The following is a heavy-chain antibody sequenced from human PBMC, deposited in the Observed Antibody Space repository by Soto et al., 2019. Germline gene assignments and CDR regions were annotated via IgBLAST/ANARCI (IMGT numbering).Heavy chain of an antibody. J-gene: IGHJ6*02. CDR1: GFTFSSYG. CDR2: IWYDGSNK. Sequence: QVQLVESGGGVVQPGRSLRLSCAASGFTFSSYGMHWVRQAPGKGLEWVAVIWYDGSNKYYADSVKGRFTISRDNYKNALYLQMNSLRAEDTAVYYCARAYYGTAMVTEYYYYGMDVWGQGTTVTVSS. D-gene: IGHD5-18*01. CDR3: ARAYYGTAMVTEYYYYGMDV. V-gene: IGHV3-33*01.